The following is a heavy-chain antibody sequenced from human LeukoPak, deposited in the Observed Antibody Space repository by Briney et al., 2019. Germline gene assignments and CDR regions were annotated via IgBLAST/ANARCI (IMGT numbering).Heavy chain of an antibody. CDR3: ANRAGYSSGWYYFDY. J-gene: IGHJ4*02. D-gene: IGHD6-19*01. Sequence: GGSLRLSCAASGFTFSSNAMSWVRQAPGKGLEWVSAISGSGGSTYYADSVKGRFTISRDNSKNTLYLQMNSLRAEDTAVYYCANRAGYSSGWYYFDYWGQGTLVTVSS. CDR1: GFTFSSNA. CDR2: ISGSGGST. V-gene: IGHV3-23*01.